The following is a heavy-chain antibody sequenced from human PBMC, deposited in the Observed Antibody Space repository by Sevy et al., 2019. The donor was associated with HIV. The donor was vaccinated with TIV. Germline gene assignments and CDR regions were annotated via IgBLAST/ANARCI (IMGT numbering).Heavy chain of an antibody. Sequence: ATVKVSCKASGYTFTNYDINWVRQATGQGLEWMGWMNPNSGNTGYAQKFQGRVTLTRNTSISTAYMELSSLRSEDTGVYYCARPPYHYDRSGYRYGMDVWGQGTTVFVSS. J-gene: IGHJ6*02. CDR3: ARPPYHYDRSGYRYGMDV. V-gene: IGHV1-8*01. CDR1: GYTFTNYD. D-gene: IGHD3-22*01. CDR2: MNPNSGNT.